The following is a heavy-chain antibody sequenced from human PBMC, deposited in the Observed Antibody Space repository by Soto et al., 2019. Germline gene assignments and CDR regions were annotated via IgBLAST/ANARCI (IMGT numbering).Heavy chain of an antibody. CDR1: GFTFTNYW. D-gene: IGHD3-3*01. J-gene: IGHJ4*02. CDR2: INSDESDT. Sequence: GGSLRLSCAASGFTFTNYWIQWVRQAPGKALVWVSRINSDESDTTYADSVKGRFTISRDNAKNTLYLQMNSLREDDTAVYYCVRELAHRIFHYWGQGTLVTVSA. CDR3: VRELAHRIFHY. V-gene: IGHV3-74*01.